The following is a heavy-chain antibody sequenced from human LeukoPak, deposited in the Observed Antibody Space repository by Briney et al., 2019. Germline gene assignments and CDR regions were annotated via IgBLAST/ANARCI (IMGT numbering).Heavy chain of an antibody. CDR1: GGSFSGYY. CDR2: INHSGST. Sequence: PSETLSLTCAVYGGSFSGYYWSWIRQPPGKGLEWIGEINHSGSTNYNPSLKSRVTISVDTSKNQFSLKLSSVTAADTAVYYCARGLYYYDSSGSSQRDDAFDIWGQGTLVTVSS. V-gene: IGHV4-34*01. J-gene: IGHJ3*02. CDR3: ARGLYYYDSSGSSQRDDAFDI. D-gene: IGHD3-22*01.